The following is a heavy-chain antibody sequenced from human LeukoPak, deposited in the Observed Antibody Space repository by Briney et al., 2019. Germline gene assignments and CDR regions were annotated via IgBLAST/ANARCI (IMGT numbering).Heavy chain of an antibody. V-gene: IGHV3-48*01. CDR1: GFTFSIYS. Sequence: PGGSLRLSCAASGFTFSIYSMNWVRQAPGKGLEWVSYISSSSSTIHYADSVKGRFTISRDNSKNTLYLQMNSLRAEDTAVYYCAKGGSPRGYYFDYWGQGTLVTVSS. CDR2: ISSSSSTI. D-gene: IGHD1-26*01. J-gene: IGHJ4*02. CDR3: AKGGSPRGYYFDY.